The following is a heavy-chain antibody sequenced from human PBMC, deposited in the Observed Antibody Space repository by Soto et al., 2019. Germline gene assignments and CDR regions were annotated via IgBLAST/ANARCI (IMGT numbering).Heavy chain of an antibody. CDR2: IWYDGSNK. V-gene: IGHV3-33*01. Sequence: QVQLVESGGGVVQPGRSLRLSCAASGFTFSSYGMHWVRQAPGKGLEWVAVIWYDGSNKYYADSVKGRFTISRDNSKNTLYLQMNSLRAEDTAVYYCARAVWNSAVYFDYWGQGTLVTVSS. J-gene: IGHJ4*02. D-gene: IGHD1-7*01. CDR3: ARAVWNSAVYFDY. CDR1: GFTFSSYG.